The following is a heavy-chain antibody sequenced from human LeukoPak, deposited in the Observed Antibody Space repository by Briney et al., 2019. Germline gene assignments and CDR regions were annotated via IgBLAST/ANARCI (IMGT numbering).Heavy chain of an antibody. CDR3: AKVPGQIVALPAGDDAFDI. J-gene: IGHJ3*02. CDR2: ISAGGSST. CDR1: GFPFRSYA. Sequence: GGSLRLSCAASGFPFRSYAMSWVRQAPGKGLEWVSSISAGGSSTYYADSVKGRFTISRDNSKNTLYLQMDSLRAEDTAVYFCAKVPGQIVALPAGDDAFDIWGERTMVTVSS. D-gene: IGHD2-2*01. V-gene: IGHV3-23*01.